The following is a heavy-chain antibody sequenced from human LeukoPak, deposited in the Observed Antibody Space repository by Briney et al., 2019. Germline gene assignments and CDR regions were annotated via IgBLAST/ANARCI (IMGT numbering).Heavy chain of an antibody. CDR1: GYTLTELS. D-gene: IGHD5-12*01. V-gene: IGHV1-24*01. Sequence: GASVKVSCKVSGYTLTELSMHWVRQAPGKGLEWMGGFDPEDGETIYAQKFQGRVTMTEDTSTDTAYMELSSLRSEDTAVYYCATLEGVATIRVPGDAFDIWGQGTMVTFSS. J-gene: IGHJ3*02. CDR2: FDPEDGET. CDR3: ATLEGVATIRVPGDAFDI.